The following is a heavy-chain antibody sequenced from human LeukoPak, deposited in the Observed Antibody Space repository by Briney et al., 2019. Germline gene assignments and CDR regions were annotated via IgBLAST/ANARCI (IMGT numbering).Heavy chain of an antibody. CDR1: GFTFSSYA. J-gene: IGHJ4*02. CDR3: AKTSETLYYDFWSGYPMADY. Sequence: PGGSLRLSCAASGFTFSSYAMSWVRQAPGKGLEWVSAISGSGGSTYYADSVKGRFTISRDNSKNTLYLQMNSLRAEDTAVYYCAKTSETLYYDFWSGYPMADYWGQGTLVTVSS. CDR2: ISGSGGST. D-gene: IGHD3-3*01. V-gene: IGHV3-23*01.